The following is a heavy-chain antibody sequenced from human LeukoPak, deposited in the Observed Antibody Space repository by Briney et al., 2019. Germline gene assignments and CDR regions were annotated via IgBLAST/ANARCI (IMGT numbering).Heavy chain of an antibody. Sequence: GGSLRLSCAASGFTFSSYAMSWVRQAPGKGLEWVSAISGSGGSTYYADSVKGRFTISRDKSKNTLYLQMNSLRAEDTAVYYCARDFSRGSYKGRDYYMDVWGKGTTVTVSS. D-gene: IGHD1-26*01. CDR1: GFTFSSYA. CDR2: ISGSGGST. V-gene: IGHV3-23*01. CDR3: ARDFSRGSYKGRDYYMDV. J-gene: IGHJ6*03.